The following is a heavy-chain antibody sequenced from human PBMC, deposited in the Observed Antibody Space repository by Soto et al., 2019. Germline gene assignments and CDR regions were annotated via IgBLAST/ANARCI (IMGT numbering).Heavy chain of an antibody. CDR2: IIPIFGTA. D-gene: IGHD1-20*01. CDR1: GGTFSSYA. CDR3: ARDNWVGQDNWKYHRPTYYYYGMDV. J-gene: IGHJ6*02. Sequence: ASVKVSCKASGGTFSSYAISWVRQAPGQGLEWMGGIIPIFGTANYAQKFQGRVTITADKSTSTAYMELSSLRSEDTAVYYCARDNWVGQDNWKYHRPTYYYYGMDVWGQGTTVTVSS. V-gene: IGHV1-69*06.